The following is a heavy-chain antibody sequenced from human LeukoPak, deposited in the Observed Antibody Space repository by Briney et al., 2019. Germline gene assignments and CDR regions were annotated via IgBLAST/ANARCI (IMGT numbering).Heavy chain of an antibody. V-gene: IGHV3-23*01. CDR1: GFTFSSYA. CDR2: ISGSGGTT. CDR3: AKRPGIGDRYFDL. J-gene: IGHJ2*01. Sequence: GGSLRLSCAASGFTFSSYAMSWVRQAPGKGLEWVSAISGSGGTTYSADSVKGRFTISRDNSKNTLYLQMNSLRAEDTAVYYCAKRPGIGDRYFDLWGRGTLVTVSS. D-gene: IGHD3-10*01.